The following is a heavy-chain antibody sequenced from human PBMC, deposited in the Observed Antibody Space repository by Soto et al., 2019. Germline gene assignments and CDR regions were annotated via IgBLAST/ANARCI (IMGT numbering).Heavy chain of an antibody. CDR1: GGSVSSGSYY. J-gene: IGHJ4*02. V-gene: IGHV4-61*01. CDR2: IYYSGSS. CDR3: AREFAR. Sequence: QVQLQESGPGLVKPSETLSLTCTVSGGSVSSGSYYWSWIRQPPGKGLEWIGPIYYSGSSNYNPSLERRVPLSVDTAKDQFSPKLRSVTAADTSVYYCAREFARWGRGTLVT.